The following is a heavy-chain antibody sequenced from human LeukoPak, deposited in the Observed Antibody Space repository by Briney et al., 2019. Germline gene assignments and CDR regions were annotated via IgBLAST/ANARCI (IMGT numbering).Heavy chain of an antibody. CDR1: GFTFSNYA. D-gene: IGHD5-18*01. V-gene: IGHV3-30*04. CDR3: ARVRSAGTQLWSGFDY. Sequence: PGGSLRLSCAASGFTFSNYAMNWVRQAPGKGLEWVAVISYDGSNKYYADSVKGRFTISRDNSKNTLYLQMNSLRAEDTAVYYCARVRSAGTQLWSGFDYWGQGTLVTVSS. CDR2: ISYDGSNK. J-gene: IGHJ4*02.